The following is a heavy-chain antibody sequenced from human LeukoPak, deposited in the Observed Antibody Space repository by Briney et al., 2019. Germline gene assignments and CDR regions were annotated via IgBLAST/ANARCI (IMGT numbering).Heavy chain of an antibody. J-gene: IGHJ4*02. V-gene: IGHV3-23*01. CDR2: ISGSGGST. CDR1: GFTFSSYA. Sequence: GSLRLSCATSGFTFSSYAMSWVRQAPGKGLEWVSAISGSGGSTYYADSVKGRFTISRDNSKNTLYLQMNSLRAEDTAVYYCAKDSGYSSGWPSWGLGTLVTVSS. D-gene: IGHD6-19*01. CDR3: AKDSGYSSGWPS.